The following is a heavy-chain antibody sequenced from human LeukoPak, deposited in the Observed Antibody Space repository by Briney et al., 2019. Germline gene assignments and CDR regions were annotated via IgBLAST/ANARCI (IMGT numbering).Heavy chain of an antibody. CDR2: IYYSGST. J-gene: IGHJ4*02. CDR1: GGSISSTSYY. V-gene: IGHV4-39*07. CDR3: ARDLEYFLPYYDFWSGPDY. D-gene: IGHD3-3*01. Sequence: SETLSLTCTVSGGSISSTSYYWGWIRQPPGKGLEWIGSIYYSGSTDYNPSLKSRVTISVDTSKNQFSLKLSSVTAADTAVYYCARDLEYFLPYYDFWSGPDYWGQGTLVTVSS.